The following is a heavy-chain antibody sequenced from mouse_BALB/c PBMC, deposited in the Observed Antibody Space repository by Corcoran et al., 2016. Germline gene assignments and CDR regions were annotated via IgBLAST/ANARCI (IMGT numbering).Heavy chain of an antibody. CDR3: AGDRDGYYGFAY. V-gene: IGHV12-3*02. J-gene: IGHJ3*01. CDR2: ITHRGET. CDR1: CFPITSGYY. D-gene: IGHD2-3*01. Sequence: QMQLQDGGPGLVQPSQSLFLACSITCFPITSGYYWMWLRQAPGKPLEWVGYITHRGETFYNPSLQSPISITRETSKNHFFLQLNSVTTEDTAMYYCAGDRDGYYGFAYWGQGTLVTVSA.